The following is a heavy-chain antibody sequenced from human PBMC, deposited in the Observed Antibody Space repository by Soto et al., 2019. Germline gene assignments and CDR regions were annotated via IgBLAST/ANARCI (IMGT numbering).Heavy chain of an antibody. CDR1: GFAFSDYY. CDR2: ISSGGGYT. CDR3: ARKTRDGWYFDL. V-gene: IGHV3-11*05. J-gene: IGHJ2*01. Sequence: QVQLVESGGGLVKPGGSLRLSCAASGFAFSDYYMNWIRQAPGKGLEWGSYISSGGGYTNYADSVKGRFTISRDNAENSLWLQMNSLIAEDTAVYYCARKTRDGWYFDLWGRGTLVTVSS. D-gene: IGHD1-1*01.